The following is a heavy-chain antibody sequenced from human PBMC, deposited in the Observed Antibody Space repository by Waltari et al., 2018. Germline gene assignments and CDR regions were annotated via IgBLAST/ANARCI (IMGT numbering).Heavy chain of an antibody. CDR1: GYPLTGYQ. Sequence: QVHLVQSGAEVKKPGASVKVSCKASGYPLTGYQMNWVRQAPGQGLEWMGWINPNSGGTKYAQIFQGRVTITRDTSIRTAYMALSRLRSDDTAVYYCARDLVVGSGDYWGQGTLVTVSS. CDR3: ARDLVVGSGDY. CDR2: INPNSGGT. J-gene: IGHJ4*02. D-gene: IGHD1-26*01. V-gene: IGHV1-2*02.